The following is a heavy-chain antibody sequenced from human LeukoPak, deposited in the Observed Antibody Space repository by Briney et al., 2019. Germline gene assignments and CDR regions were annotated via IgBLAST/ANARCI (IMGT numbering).Heavy chain of an antibody. V-gene: IGHV4-61*02. Sequence: NPSETLSLTCTVSGGSISRSSYYWGWIRQPAGKGLEWIGRIYTSGSTNYNPSLKSRVTISVDTSKNQFSLKLSSVTAADTAVYYCARAIVRGFRDPGYFDYWGQGTLVTVSS. J-gene: IGHJ4*02. D-gene: IGHD3-10*01. CDR2: IYTSGST. CDR1: GGSISRSSYY. CDR3: ARAIVRGFRDPGYFDY.